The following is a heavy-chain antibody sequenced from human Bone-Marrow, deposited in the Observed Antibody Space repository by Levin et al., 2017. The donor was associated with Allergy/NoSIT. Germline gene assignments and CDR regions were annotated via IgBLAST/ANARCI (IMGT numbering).Heavy chain of an antibody. Sequence: GGSLRLSCAASGFTFSSYGMHWVRQAPGKGLEWVAVISYDGSNKYYADSVKGRFTISRDNSKNTLYLQMNSLRAEDTAVYYCAKDLIAGSTEAVGTAMDVWGKGTTVTVSS. J-gene: IGHJ6*03. D-gene: IGHD6-13*01. V-gene: IGHV3-30*18. CDR3: AKDLIAGSTEAVGTAMDV. CDR1: GFTFSSYG. CDR2: ISYDGSNK.